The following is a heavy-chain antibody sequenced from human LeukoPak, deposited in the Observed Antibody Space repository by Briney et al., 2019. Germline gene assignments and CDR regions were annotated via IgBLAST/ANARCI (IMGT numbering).Heavy chain of an antibody. CDR3: ARYSSGWPFDY. V-gene: IGHV1-69*05. J-gene: IGHJ4*02. CDR1: GGTFSSYA. Sequence: ASVKVSCKASGGTFSSYAISWVRQAPGQGLEWMGGIIPIFGTANYAQKFQGRVTMTTDTSTSTAYMELRSLRSDDTAVYYCARYSSGWPFDYWGQGTLVTVSS. CDR2: IIPIFGTA. D-gene: IGHD6-19*01.